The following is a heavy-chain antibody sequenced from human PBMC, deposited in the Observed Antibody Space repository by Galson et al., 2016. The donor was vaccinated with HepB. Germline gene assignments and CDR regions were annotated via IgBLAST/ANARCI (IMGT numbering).Heavy chain of an antibody. CDR2: ISYDGSNK. D-gene: IGHD2-2*01. CDR3: AKDGRIYCSSASCHDHFHY. Sequence: LEWVAFISYDGSNKKYADSVKGRFTISRDNSKKTLYLQMNSLRAEDTAGYYCAKDGRIYCSSASCHDHFHYWGQGTLVTVSS. J-gene: IGHJ4*02. V-gene: IGHV3-30*18.